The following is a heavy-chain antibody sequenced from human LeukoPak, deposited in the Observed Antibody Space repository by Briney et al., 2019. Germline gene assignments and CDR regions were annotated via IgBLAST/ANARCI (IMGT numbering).Heavy chain of an antibody. CDR2: IYYSGRT. CDR3: AREKGYYESSGYLAGNFDY. CDR1: RGSLISYY. J-gene: IGHJ4*02. D-gene: IGHD3-22*01. V-gene: IGHV4-59*01. Sequence: PETLSLTRIEPRGSLISYYRRSIRPPPRKGLEWIGYIYYSGRTNYNPSLKSRVTTSVDTSKNQCSLKLSSVTAADTAVYCCAREKGYYESSGYLAGNFDYWGQRTLVTVSS.